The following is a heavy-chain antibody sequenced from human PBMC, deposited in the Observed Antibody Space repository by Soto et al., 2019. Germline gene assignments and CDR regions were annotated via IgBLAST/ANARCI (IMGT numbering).Heavy chain of an antibody. CDR2: IIPIFGTA. CDR1: VGTFSSYA. Sequence: QVQLVQSGAEVKKPGSSVKVSCKASVGTFSSYAISWVRQAPGQGLEWMGGIIPIFGTANYAQKFQGRVTITADESTSTAYMELSSLRSEDTAVYYCARTPGIAVAGTWNYFDYWGQGTLVTGSS. D-gene: IGHD6-19*01. CDR3: ARTPGIAVAGTWNYFDY. V-gene: IGHV1-69*01. J-gene: IGHJ4*02.